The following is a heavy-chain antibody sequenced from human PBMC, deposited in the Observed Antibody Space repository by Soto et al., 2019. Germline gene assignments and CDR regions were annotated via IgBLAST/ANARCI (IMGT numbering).Heavy chain of an antibody. CDR3: ARWGRRQQLAHYYYYGMDV. CDR1: GGTFSSYA. D-gene: IGHD6-13*01. V-gene: IGHV1-69*12. J-gene: IGHJ6*02. Sequence: QVQLVQSGAEVKKPGSSVKVSCKASGGTFSSYAISWVRQAPGQGLEWMGGIIPIFGTANYAQKFQGRVTITAAEATSTAYMELSSLRSEDTAVYYCARWGRRQQLAHYYYYGMDVWGQGTTVTVSS. CDR2: IIPIFGTA.